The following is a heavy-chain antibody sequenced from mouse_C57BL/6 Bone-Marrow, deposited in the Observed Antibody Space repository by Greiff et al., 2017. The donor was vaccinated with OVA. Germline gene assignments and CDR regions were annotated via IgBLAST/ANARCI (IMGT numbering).Heavy chain of an antibody. CDR3: ARNWSAWFAY. J-gene: IGHJ3*01. V-gene: IGHV3-8*01. D-gene: IGHD4-1*01. Sequence: EVQLQESGPGLAKPSQTLSLTCSVTGYSITSDYWNWIRTFPGNKLEYMGDISYSGSTYYNPSLKSRISITRDTSKNQYYLQLNSVTTEDTATYYCARNWSAWFAYWGQGTLVTVSA. CDR2: ISYSGST. CDR1: GYSITSDY.